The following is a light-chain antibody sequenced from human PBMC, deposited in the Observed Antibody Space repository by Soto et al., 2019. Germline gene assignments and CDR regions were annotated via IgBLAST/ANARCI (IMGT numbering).Light chain of an antibody. J-gene: IGLJ3*02. CDR2: SND. Sequence: QSVLTQPPSASGTPGQRVIISCSGSSSNIGSNTVNWYQQLPGTAPKLLIYSNDHRPSGVPDRFSGSKSGTSAYLAISGLRSEDEADYYCAAWDDSLRGHWAFGGGTKLTVL. CDR1: SSNIGSNT. CDR3: AAWDDSLRGHWA. V-gene: IGLV1-44*01.